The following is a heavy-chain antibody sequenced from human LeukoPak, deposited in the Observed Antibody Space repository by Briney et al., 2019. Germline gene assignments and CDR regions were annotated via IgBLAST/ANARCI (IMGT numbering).Heavy chain of an antibody. CDR2: IYTSGST. CDR3: ARGPYSYDSSGAFDI. J-gene: IGHJ3*02. V-gene: IGHV4-61*02. CDR1: GGSISSGSYY. D-gene: IGHD3-22*01. Sequence: PSETLSLTCTVSGGSISSGSYYWSWIRQPAGTGLEWIGRIYTSGSTNYNPSLKSRVTMSVDTSKNQFSLKLSSVTAADTAVYFCARGPYSYDSSGAFDIWGQGTMVTVSS.